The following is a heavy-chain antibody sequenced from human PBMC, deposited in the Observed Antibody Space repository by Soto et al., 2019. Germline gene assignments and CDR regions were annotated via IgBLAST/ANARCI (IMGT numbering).Heavy chain of an antibody. Sequence: EVQLVESGGGLVKPGGSLRLSCAASGFTFSNAWMNWVRQAPGKGLEWVGRIKSKTDGGTTDYAAPVKGRFTISRDDSKNTLYLQMNSPKTEDTAVYYCTTDWSFGVVIITWNDYWGQGTLVTVSS. CDR2: IKSKTDGGTT. CDR1: GFTFSNAW. D-gene: IGHD3-3*01. V-gene: IGHV3-15*07. J-gene: IGHJ4*02. CDR3: TTDWSFGVVIITWNDY.